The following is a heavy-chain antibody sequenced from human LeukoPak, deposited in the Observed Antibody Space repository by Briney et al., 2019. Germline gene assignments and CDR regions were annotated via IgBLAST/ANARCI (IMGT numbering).Heavy chain of an antibody. J-gene: IGHJ3*02. CDR3: ARAYDYVWGSYRYNDAFDI. CDR2: INHSGST. V-gene: IGHV4-34*01. CDR1: GGSFSGYY. D-gene: IGHD3-16*02. Sequence: SETLSLTCAVYGGSFSGYYWSWIRQPPGKGLGWIGEINHSGSTNYNPSLKSRVTISVDTSKNQFSLKLSSVTAADTAVYYCARAYDYVWGSYRYNDAFDIWGQGTMVTVSS.